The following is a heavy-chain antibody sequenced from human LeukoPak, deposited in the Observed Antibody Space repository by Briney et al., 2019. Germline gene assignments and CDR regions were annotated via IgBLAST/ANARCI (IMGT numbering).Heavy chain of an antibody. CDR3: AREYGSGSSRRRFDP. CDR1: GFTFSSYG. Sequence: GGTLRLSCAASGFTFSSYGMSWVRQAPGKGLEWVSAISGSGGSTYYADSVKGRFTISRDNAENSLYLQMNSLRAEDTAVYYCAREYGSGSSRRRFDPWGQGTLVTVSS. J-gene: IGHJ5*02. CDR2: ISGSGGST. D-gene: IGHD3-10*01. V-gene: IGHV3-23*01.